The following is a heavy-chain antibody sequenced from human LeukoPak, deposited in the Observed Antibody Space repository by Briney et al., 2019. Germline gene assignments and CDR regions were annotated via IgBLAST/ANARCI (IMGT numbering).Heavy chain of an antibody. CDR3: ASGIYGDYYYGMDV. V-gene: IGHV1-69*13. CDR1: GGTFSSYA. Sequence: SVKVSCKASGGTFSSYAISWVRQAPGQGLEWMGGIIPIFGTANYAQKFQGRVTITADESTSTAYMELSSLRSEDTAAYYCASGIYGDYYYGMDVWGQGTTVTVPS. CDR2: IIPIFGTA. J-gene: IGHJ6*02. D-gene: IGHD4-17*01.